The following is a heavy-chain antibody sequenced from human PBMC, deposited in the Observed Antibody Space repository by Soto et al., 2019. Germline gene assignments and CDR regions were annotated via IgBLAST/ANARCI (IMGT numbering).Heavy chain of an antibody. V-gene: IGHV1-2*04. CDR2: INPNSDTGVT. CDR3: ARGPRKPLWVGYFDY. Sequence: ASVKVSCKASGYTSTDYYIHWVRPAPGQGLEGMVWINPNSDTGVTNYARNFQGWVTMTSDKSITTAYMELSSLKSDDTAVYYCARGPRKPLWVGYFDYWGKGALVTVSS. CDR1: GYTSTDYY. J-gene: IGHJ4*02. D-gene: IGHD7-27*01.